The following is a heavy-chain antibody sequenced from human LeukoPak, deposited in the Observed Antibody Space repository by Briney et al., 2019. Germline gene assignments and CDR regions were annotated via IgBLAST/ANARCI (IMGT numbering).Heavy chain of an antibody. CDR3: ARLDITMIVVPQYYFDY. V-gene: IGHV4-59*01. J-gene: IGHJ4*02. CDR1: GGSIRGYY. D-gene: IGHD3-22*01. CDR2: IYYSGIT. Sequence: SETLSLTCTVSGGSIRGYYWSWIRQPPGKGLEYIGYIYYSGITNYNPSLKSRVTISVDTSKNQFSLRLNSVTAADTAVYYCARLDITMIVVPQYYFDYWGQGTLVTVSS.